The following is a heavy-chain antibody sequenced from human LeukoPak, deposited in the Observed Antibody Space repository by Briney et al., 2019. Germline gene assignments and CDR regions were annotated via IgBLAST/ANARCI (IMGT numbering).Heavy chain of an antibody. D-gene: IGHD3-10*01. CDR3: ARGVNYLRSGSYLRDWFDP. CDR1: GFSFSTYG. V-gene: IGHV3-20*04. Sequence: GGSLRLSCAASGFSFSTYGLGWVRQAPGKGLEWVSSINDNAGTSTWYADSVKGRFTISRDNAKNSLFLQMNSLRAEDTAVYFCARGVNYLRSGSYLRDWFDPWGQGTLVTVSS. CDR2: INDNAGTST. J-gene: IGHJ5*02.